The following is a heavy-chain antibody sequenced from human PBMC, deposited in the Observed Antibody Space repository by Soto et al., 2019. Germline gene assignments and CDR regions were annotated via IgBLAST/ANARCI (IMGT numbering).Heavy chain of an antibody. Sequence: SEARSLTWTVSGGLISRYDRSWSRQPPGKELQYIGYIYYSGSTNYNPSLKSRVTISDATSTKQFSLTLTSVTAADTAVYYCARGWWEREGDVMDVWGQGTTVT. D-gene: IGHD1-26*01. J-gene: IGHJ6*02. CDR1: GGLISRYD. V-gene: IGHV4-59*08. CDR2: IYYSGST. CDR3: ARGWWEREGDVMDV.